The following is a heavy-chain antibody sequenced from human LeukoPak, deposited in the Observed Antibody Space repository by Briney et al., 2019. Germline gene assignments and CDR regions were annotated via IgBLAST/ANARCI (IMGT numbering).Heavy chain of an antibody. J-gene: IGHJ4*02. CDR3: ARGGYYYDSTPFDY. CDR1: GFTFSSYS. Sequence: GGSLRLSCAASGFTFSSYSMNWVRQTPGKGLEWVSSISSSSSYIYYADSVKGRFTISRDNAKNSLYLQMNSLRAEDTAVYYCARGGYYYDSTPFDYWGQGTLVTVSS. CDR2: ISSSSSYI. V-gene: IGHV3-21*01. D-gene: IGHD3-22*01.